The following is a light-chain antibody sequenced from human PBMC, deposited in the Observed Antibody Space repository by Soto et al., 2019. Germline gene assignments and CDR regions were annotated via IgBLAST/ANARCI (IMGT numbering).Light chain of an antibody. CDR1: SSVIGSYNL. Sequence: QSALTQPASVSGSPGQSITISCTGTSSVIGSYNLVSWYQQHPGKAPKLMIYEVSKRPSGVSSRFSGSKSGNTASLTISGLQAEDEADYYCCSYATRSTSFGGGTKLTVL. J-gene: IGLJ2*01. V-gene: IGLV2-23*02. CDR2: EVS. CDR3: CSYATRSTS.